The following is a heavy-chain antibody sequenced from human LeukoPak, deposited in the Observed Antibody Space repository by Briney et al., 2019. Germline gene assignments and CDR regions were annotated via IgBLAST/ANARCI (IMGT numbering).Heavy chain of an antibody. Sequence: HPGGSLRLSCAASGFTFTTYSMTWVRQAPGKGLEWVSFITSSGSTIYYADSVKGRFTISRDNAKNSLYLQMNSLRAEDTAVYYCARPEYGGYASDYRGQGTLVTVSS. D-gene: IGHD5-12*01. CDR3: ARPEYGGYASDY. J-gene: IGHJ4*02. CDR1: GFTFTTYS. V-gene: IGHV3-48*04. CDR2: ITSSGSTI.